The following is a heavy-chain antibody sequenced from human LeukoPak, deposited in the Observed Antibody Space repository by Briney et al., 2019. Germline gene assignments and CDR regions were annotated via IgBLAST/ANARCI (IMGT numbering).Heavy chain of an antibody. Sequence: GGSLRLSCAASGFTFSSYGMHWVRQAPGKGVEGVAVISYDGSNKYYADSVKGRFTISRDNSKNTLYLHIHSLRAEDTAVYYCAKDRAIFRRYSYGPLDYCGQGTLVTVSS. CDR2: ISYDGSNK. J-gene: IGHJ4*02. CDR1: GFTFSSYG. V-gene: IGHV3-30*18. CDR3: AKDRAIFRRYSYGPLDY. D-gene: IGHD5-18*01.